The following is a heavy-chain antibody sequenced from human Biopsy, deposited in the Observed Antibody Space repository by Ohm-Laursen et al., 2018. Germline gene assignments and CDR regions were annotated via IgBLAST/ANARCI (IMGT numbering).Heavy chain of an antibody. J-gene: IGHJ4*02. CDR1: RFTFNNYA. V-gene: IGHV3-23*01. CDR2: ISANGVTT. Sequence: SLRLSCAASRFTFNNYATHWVRQAPGTGLEWVSTISANGVTTFYADSVKGRFTISRDGSSDTLYLQMHSLRADDTALYYCAKGGYCSATSCNMDVDYWGQGALVTVSS. CDR3: AKGGYCSATSCNMDVDY. D-gene: IGHD2-2*02.